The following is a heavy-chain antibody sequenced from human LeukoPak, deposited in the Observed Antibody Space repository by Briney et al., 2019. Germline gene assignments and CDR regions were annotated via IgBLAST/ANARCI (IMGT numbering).Heavy chain of an antibody. CDR1: GYTFTSYG. Sequence: ASVKVSCKASGYTFTSYGVTWVRQAPGQGLEWMGWINTYNGNTNYAQKLQGRVTMTTDTSTSTAYMELRSLRSDDTAVYYCARGGPYYDSSRANDLNYWGQGTLVTVSS. D-gene: IGHD3-22*01. J-gene: IGHJ4*02. CDR3: ARGGPYYDSSRANDLNY. CDR2: INTYNGNT. V-gene: IGHV1-18*01.